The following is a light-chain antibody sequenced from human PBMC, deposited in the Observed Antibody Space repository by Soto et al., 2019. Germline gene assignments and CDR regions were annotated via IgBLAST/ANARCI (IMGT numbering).Light chain of an antibody. CDR1: QGITTY. CDR3: LQANSPPLT. J-gene: IGKJ4*01. V-gene: IGKV1D-12*01. Sequence: DIQMTQSPASVSAYVGDRVTITCRASQGITTYLAWYQQKPGSAPNLLIYGASSLQSGVPSRFSGSVSGTDFTLTISSLQPEDSATYYCLQANSPPLTFGGGTKVEIK. CDR2: GAS.